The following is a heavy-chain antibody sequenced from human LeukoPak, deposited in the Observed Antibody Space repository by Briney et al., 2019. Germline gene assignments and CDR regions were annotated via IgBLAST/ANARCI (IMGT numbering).Heavy chain of an antibody. V-gene: IGHV4-4*07. J-gene: IGHJ5*02. CDR1: GGSISSYY. CDR2: IYTSGST. CDR3: AREITGGYYGSGSYSWFDP. Sequence: PSETLSLTCTVSGGSISSYYWSWIRQPAGKGLEWTGRIYTSGSTNYNPSLKSRVTMSVDTSKNQFSLKLSSVTAADTAVYYCAREITGGYYGSGSYSWFDPWGQGTLVTVSS. D-gene: IGHD3-10*01.